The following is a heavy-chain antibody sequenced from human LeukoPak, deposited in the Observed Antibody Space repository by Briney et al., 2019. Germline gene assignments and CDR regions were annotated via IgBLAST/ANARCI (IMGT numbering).Heavy chain of an antibody. J-gene: IGHJ5*02. CDR2: ISGSATVA. CDR3: AREYYYGSGSYSP. D-gene: IGHD3-10*01. CDR1: GITLTSYA. Sequence: GLSMTLSCTASGITLTSYAKSLFRQVPGKALEWISVISGSATVAYHADSVKGRFTISRDNSKNTLYLQMNSLRAEDTALYYYAREYYYGSGSYSPWGQGILVTVS. V-gene: IGHV3-23*01.